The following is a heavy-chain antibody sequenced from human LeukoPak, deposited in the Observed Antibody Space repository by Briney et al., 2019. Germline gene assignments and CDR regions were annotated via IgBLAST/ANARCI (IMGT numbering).Heavy chain of an antibody. D-gene: IGHD3-3*01. Sequence: GGSLRLSCAASGFTFSTYAMTWVRQVPGKGLDWVSVISGSGDPTYYADFVKGRFTVSRDNSKNTLYLQMNSLRAEGTAVYYCAKGVTLWDLWQPLCDWGQGTLVTVSS. CDR2: ISGSGDPT. V-gene: IGHV3-23*01. CDR3: AKGVTLWDLWQPLCD. CDR1: GFTFSTYA. J-gene: IGHJ4*02.